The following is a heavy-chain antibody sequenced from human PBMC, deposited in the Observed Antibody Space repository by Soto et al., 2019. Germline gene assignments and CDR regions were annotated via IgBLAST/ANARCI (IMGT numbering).Heavy chain of an antibody. CDR2: IWYDGSNK. Sequence: GGSLRLSCAASGFTFSSYGMHWVRQAPGKGLEWVAVIWYDGSNKYYADSVKGRFTISRDNSKNTLYLQMNSLRAEDTAVYYCARDGGDCSGGSCYLSAFDIWGQGTMVTVSS. J-gene: IGHJ3*02. CDR1: GFTFSSYG. V-gene: IGHV3-33*01. CDR3: ARDGGDCSGGSCYLSAFDI. D-gene: IGHD2-15*01.